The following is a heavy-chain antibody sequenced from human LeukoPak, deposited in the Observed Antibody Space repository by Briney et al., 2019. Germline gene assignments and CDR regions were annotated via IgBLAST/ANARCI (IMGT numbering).Heavy chain of an antibody. V-gene: IGHV3-30-3*01. CDR2: ISYDGSNK. D-gene: IGHD2-15*01. CDR3: ARDPLGYCSGGSCYLLDY. J-gene: IGHJ4*02. Sequence: PGGSLRLSCAASGFTFSSYAMHWVRQAPGKGLEWVAVISYDGSNKYYADSVKGRFTISRDNSKNTLYLQMNSLRAEDTAVYYCARDPLGYCSGGSCYLLDYWGQGTLVTVSS. CDR1: GFTFSSYA.